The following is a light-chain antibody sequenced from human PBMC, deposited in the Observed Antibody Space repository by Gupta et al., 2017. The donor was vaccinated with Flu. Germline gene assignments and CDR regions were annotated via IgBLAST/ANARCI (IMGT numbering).Light chain of an antibody. Sequence: QAPRLLIYGASSRAPGIPDRFSGSGYGTDFTLTITRLEPEDFAVYFCQQYDTSPFIFGPGTKLVN. CDR3: QQYDTSPFI. CDR2: GAS. J-gene: IGKJ3*01. V-gene: IGKV3-20*01.